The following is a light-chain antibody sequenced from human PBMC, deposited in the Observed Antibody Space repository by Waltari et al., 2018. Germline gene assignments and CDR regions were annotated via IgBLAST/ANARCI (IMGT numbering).Light chain of an antibody. J-gene: IGLJ3*02. CDR2: RNN. CDR1: SSNIGSNY. V-gene: IGLV1-47*01. Sequence: QSVLTQPPSASGTPGQRVTIPCSGSSSNIGSNYVYWYPQLPGTAPKLPSYRNNQRPSGVPDRFSGSKSGTSASLAISGLRSEDEADYYCAAWDDSLSGWVFGGGTKLTVL. CDR3: AAWDDSLSGWV.